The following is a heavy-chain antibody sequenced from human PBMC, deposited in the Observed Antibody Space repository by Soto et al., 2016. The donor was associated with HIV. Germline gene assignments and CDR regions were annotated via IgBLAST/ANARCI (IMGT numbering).Heavy chain of an antibody. D-gene: IGHD3-22*01. CDR3: ARSDRSEDAFDI. J-gene: IGHJ3*02. V-gene: IGHV1-18*01. Sequence: QVQLVQSGAEVKKPGASVKVSCRASGYAFTTFGITWVRQAPGQGLEWMGWISAYNGKTNYAQKLQGRVTMTTDTSTSTAYMELRSLRPDDTAVYYCARSDRSEDAFDIWGQGTMVTASS. CDR2: ISAYNGKT. CDR1: GYAFTTFG.